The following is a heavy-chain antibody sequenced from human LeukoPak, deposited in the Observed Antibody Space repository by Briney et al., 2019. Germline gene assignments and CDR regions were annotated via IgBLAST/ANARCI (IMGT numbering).Heavy chain of an antibody. D-gene: IGHD2-15*01. CDR2: ISAYNGNT. Sequence: ASVKVSCKASGYTFTNYGISWVRQAPGQGLEWMAWISAYNGNTDYAQKFQGRVTVIADTSTSTAYMELRSLRSDDTAVYYCARSGCSAGSCYSQTVRFDSWGQGTLVTVSS. CDR1: GYTFTNYG. J-gene: IGHJ4*02. CDR3: ARSGCSAGSCYSQTVRFDS. V-gene: IGHV1-18*01.